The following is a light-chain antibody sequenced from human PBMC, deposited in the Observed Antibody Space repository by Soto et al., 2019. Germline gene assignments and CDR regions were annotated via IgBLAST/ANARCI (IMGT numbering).Light chain of an antibody. CDR1: QSLLHSNGYNY. V-gene: IGKV2-28*01. CDR2: LGS. J-gene: IGKJ2*01. CDR3: MQALQTPRT. Sequence: IVMTQSPLSLPVTPGEPASISCMSSQSLLHSNGYNYLDWYLQKPGQSPQLLIYLGSNRASGVPDRFSGSGSGTDFTLKISRVEAEDVGVYYCMQALQTPRTFGQGTKLEIK.